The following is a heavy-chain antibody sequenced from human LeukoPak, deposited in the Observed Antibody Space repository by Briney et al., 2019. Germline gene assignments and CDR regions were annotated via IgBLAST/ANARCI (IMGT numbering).Heavy chain of an antibody. D-gene: IGHD6-13*01. CDR1: GCTFSIYG. Sequence: GGSLRLSCAASGCTFSIYGMNWVRQAPGRGLEWVSFISGSSGTTYYANSVKGRFTISRDNSKNTLYLQMISLRAEDTALYYCAKRSHTSRWYAAFVSWGQGAPVTVSS. J-gene: IGHJ4*02. V-gene: IGHV3-23*01. CDR3: AKRSHTSRWYAAFVS. CDR2: ISGSSGTT.